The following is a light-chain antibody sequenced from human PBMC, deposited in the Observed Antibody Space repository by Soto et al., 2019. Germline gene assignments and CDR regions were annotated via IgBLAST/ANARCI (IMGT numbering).Light chain of an antibody. CDR1: QNVRSSY. CDR2: GAF. J-gene: IGKJ3*01. Sequence: EIVLTQSPGTLSLSPGERATLSCRASQNVRSSYLAWYQQKAGQAPRLLIYGAFRRATGIPDRFSGSGSGKDFPLTINRLEPEDFAVSYCQQYTTSFTFGPGTKVDIK. V-gene: IGKV3-20*01. CDR3: QQYTTSFT.